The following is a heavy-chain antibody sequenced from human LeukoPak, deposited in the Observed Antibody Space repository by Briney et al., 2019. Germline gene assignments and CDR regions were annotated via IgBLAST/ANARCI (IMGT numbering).Heavy chain of an antibody. V-gene: IGHV4-39*07. CDR2: IYYSGST. D-gene: IGHD5-18*01. CDR1: GGSISNSSYY. J-gene: IGHJ6*02. CDR3: ARGYTAMSYYYYYGMDV. Sequence: PSETLSLTCTVSGGSISNSSYYWGWIRQPPGKGLEWIGSIYYSGSTYYNPSLKSRVTISVDTSKNQFSLKLSSVTAADTAVYYCARGYTAMSYYYYYGMDVWGQGTTVTVSS.